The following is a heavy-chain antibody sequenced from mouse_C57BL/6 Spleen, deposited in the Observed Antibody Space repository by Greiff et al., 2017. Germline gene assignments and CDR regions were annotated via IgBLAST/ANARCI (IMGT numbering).Heavy chain of an antibody. Sequence: QVQLQQPGAELVKPGASVKVSCKASGYTFTSYWMHWVKQRPGQGLEWIGRIHPSDSDTNYNQKFKGKATLTVDKSSSTAYMQLSSLTSEDSAVYYCAIPLYYYGSSFYYAMDYWGQGTSVTVSS. D-gene: IGHD1-1*01. J-gene: IGHJ4*01. CDR3: AIPLYYYGSSFYYAMDY. V-gene: IGHV1-74*01. CDR1: GYTFTSYW. CDR2: IHPSDSDT.